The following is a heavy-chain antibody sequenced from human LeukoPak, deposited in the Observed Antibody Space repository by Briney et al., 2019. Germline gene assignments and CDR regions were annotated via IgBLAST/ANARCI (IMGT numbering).Heavy chain of an antibody. J-gene: IGHJ5*02. CDR2: IYTSGST. CDR3: ARDQTNYYDFWSGYYSGNNWFDP. Sequence: SETLSLTCTLSGGSISSGSYYCSWIRQPAGKGLEWIGRIYTSGSTNYNPSIKRRVTISVDTSKNRFFLKLSSVTAADTAVHYCARDQTNYYDFWSGYYSGNNWFDPWGQGTLVTVST. D-gene: IGHD3-3*01. CDR1: GGSISSGSYY. V-gene: IGHV4-61*02.